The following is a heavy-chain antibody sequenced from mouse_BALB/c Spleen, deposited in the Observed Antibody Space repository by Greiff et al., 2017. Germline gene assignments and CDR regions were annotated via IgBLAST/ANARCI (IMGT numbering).Heavy chain of an antibody. Sequence: VHVKQSGPSLVKPSQTLSLTCSVTGDSITSGYWNWIRKFPGNKLEYMGYISYSGSTYYNPSLKSRISITRDTSKNQYYLQLNSVTTEDTATYYCARNYGTPLYYFDYWGQGTTLTVSS. J-gene: IGHJ2*01. CDR1: GDSITSGY. CDR3: ARNYGTPLYYFDY. V-gene: IGHV3-8*02. CDR2: ISYSGST. D-gene: IGHD1-1*01.